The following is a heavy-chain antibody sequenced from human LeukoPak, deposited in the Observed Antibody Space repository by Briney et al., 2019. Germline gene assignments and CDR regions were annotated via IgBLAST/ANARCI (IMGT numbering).Heavy chain of an antibody. J-gene: IGHJ4*02. CDR1: GFTFSSYG. V-gene: IGHV3-30*02. Sequence: GGSLRLSCAASGFTFSSYGMHWVRQAPGKGLEWVAFIRYDGSNKYYADSVKGRFTISRDNSKSTLYLQMNSLRAEDTAVYYCAKAPYYYDSSGYVYYFDYWGQGTLVTVSS. CDR2: IRYDGSNK. D-gene: IGHD3-22*01. CDR3: AKAPYYYDSSGYVYYFDY.